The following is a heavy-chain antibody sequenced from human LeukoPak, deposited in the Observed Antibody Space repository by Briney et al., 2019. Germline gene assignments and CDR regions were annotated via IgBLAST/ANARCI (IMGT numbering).Heavy chain of an antibody. J-gene: IGHJ5*02. D-gene: IGHD6-13*01. CDR3: ARALIAAAGGDWFDP. CDR2: ISSSSRYI. CDR1: GFTFSSYS. V-gene: IGHV3-21*01. Sequence: PGGSLRLSCAASGFTFSSYSMNWVRQAPGKGLEWVSSISSSSRYIYYADSVKGRFIISRDNAKNSLYLQMNSLRAEDTAVYYCARALIAAAGGDWFDPWGQGTLVTVSS.